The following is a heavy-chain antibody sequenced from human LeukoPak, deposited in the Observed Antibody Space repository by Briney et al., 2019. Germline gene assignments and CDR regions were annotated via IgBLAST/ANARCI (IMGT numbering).Heavy chain of an antibody. Sequence: ASVKVSCKASGYTFTSYDINWVRQATGQGLEWMGWMNPNSGNTGYAEKFQGRVTMTRNTSIRTAYMELSSLRSDDTAVYYCARGRGYSYGYADYWGQGTPVTVSS. CDR2: MNPNSGNT. CDR1: GYTFTSYD. V-gene: IGHV1-8*01. D-gene: IGHD5-18*01. CDR3: ARGRGYSYGYADY. J-gene: IGHJ4*02.